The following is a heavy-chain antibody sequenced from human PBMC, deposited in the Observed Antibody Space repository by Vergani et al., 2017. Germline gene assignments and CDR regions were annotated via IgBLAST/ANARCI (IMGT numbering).Heavy chain of an antibody. J-gene: IGHJ4*02. Sequence: QVQLVQSGAEVKKPGASVKVSCKASGYPFTSYYMHWVRQAPGQGLEWMGIINPSGGSTSYAQKFQGRVTMTRDTSTSTVYMELSSLRSEDTAVYYCARRCSSTSCYYGFDYWGQGTLVTVSS. CDR1: GYPFTSYY. CDR3: ARRCSSTSCYYGFDY. CDR2: INPSGGST. V-gene: IGHV1-46*01. D-gene: IGHD2-2*01.